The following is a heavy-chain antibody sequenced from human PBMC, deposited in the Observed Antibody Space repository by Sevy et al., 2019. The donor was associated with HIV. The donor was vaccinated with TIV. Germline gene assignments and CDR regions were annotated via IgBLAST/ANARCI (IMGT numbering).Heavy chain of an antibody. V-gene: IGHV1-2*02. J-gene: IGHJ6*02. D-gene: IGHD5-18*01. CDR3: ARCVDTAMASYGMDV. CDR2: INPNSGGT. Sequence: ASVKVSCKASGYTFTGYYMHWVRQAPGQGLEWMGWINPNSGGTNYAQKFQGRVTMTRDTSISTAYMELSRLRSDDTAVYYCARCVDTAMASYGMDVWGQGTTVTVSS. CDR1: GYTFTGYY.